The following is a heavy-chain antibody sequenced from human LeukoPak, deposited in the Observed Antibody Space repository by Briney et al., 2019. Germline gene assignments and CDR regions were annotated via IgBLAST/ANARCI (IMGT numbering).Heavy chain of an antibody. CDR2: ISGDGGHT. CDR3: AKGCKVVVTPIGDI. D-gene: IGHD2-21*02. J-gene: IGHJ3*02. Sequence: GGSLRLSCAAYRFTFDDYAMHWVGQAPGKGLQWVSLISGDGGHTYYADSVKGRFTISRHNSKNSLYLQMNSLKTEDTALYYCAKGCKVVVTPIGDIWGQGTMVTVSS. CDR1: RFTFDDYA. V-gene: IGHV3-43*02.